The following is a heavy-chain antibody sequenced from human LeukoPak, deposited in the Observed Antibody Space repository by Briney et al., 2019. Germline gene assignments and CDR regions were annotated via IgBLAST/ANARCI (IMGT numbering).Heavy chain of an antibody. Sequence: PGGSLRLSCAASGFTFSSYGMHWVRQAPGKGLEWVAVIWYDGSNKYYADSVKGRFTISRDNSENTLYLQMNSLRAEDTAVYYCAKDLGPNSSSWYYFDYWGQGTLVTVSS. CDR2: IWYDGSNK. J-gene: IGHJ4*02. CDR1: GFTFSSYG. D-gene: IGHD6-13*01. CDR3: AKDLGPNSSSWYYFDY. V-gene: IGHV3-33*06.